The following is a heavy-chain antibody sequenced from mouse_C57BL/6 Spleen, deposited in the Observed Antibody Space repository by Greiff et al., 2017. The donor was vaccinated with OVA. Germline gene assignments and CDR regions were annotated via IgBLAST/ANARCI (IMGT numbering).Heavy chain of an antibody. V-gene: IGHV1-55*01. Sequence: QVQLQQPGAELVKPGASVKLSCKASGYTFTSYWITWVKQRPGQGLEWIGDIYPGSGSTNYNEKFKSKATLTVDTSSSTAYMQLSSLTSEDSAVYYWAGYYGSPWVAYWGKGTLVTVSA. CDR2: IYPGSGST. D-gene: IGHD1-1*01. J-gene: IGHJ3*01. CDR1: GYTFTSYW. CDR3: AGYYGSPWVAY.